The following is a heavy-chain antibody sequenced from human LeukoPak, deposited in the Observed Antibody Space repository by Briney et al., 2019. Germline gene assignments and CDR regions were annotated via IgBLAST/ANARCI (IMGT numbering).Heavy chain of an antibody. CDR2: ISSSGSTI. Sequence: PGGSLRLSCAASGFTFSDYYMSWIRQAPGKGLEWVSYISSSGSTIYYADSVKGRFTISRDNSKNTLYLQMNSLRAEDTAVYYCARDRFGYADYYYYGMDVWGQGTTVTVSS. CDR1: GFTFSDYY. V-gene: IGHV3-11*01. J-gene: IGHJ6*02. CDR3: ARDRFGYADYYYYGMDV. D-gene: IGHD3-10*01.